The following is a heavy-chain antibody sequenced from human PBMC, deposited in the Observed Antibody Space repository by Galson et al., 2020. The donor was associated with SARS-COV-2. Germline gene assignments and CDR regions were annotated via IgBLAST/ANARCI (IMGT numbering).Heavy chain of an antibody. CDR2: ISYDGSNK. J-gene: IGHJ3*02. CDR1: GFTFSSYA. D-gene: IGHD3-16*02. V-gene: IGHV3-30-3*01. CDR3: ARDWAVFGGVIALLDAFDI. Sequence: GGSLRLSCAASGFTFSSYAMHWVRQAPGKGLEWVAFISYDGSNKYYADSVKGRFTISRDNSKNTLYLQMNSLRAEDTAVYYCARDWAVFGGVIALLDAFDIWGQGTMVTVSS.